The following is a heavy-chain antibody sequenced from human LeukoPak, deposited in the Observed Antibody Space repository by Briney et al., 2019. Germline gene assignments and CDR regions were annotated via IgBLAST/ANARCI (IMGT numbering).Heavy chain of an antibody. CDR3: ARASRAGTLSDPDWFDP. D-gene: IGHD1-7*01. J-gene: IGHJ5*02. Sequence: PGGSPRLSCVASGFTFGTHAMSWVRQVPGKGLEWVSGISRGSITYYSDSVKSRFTISRDNSKDTLYLQMNSLRAEDTAVYYCARASRAGTLSDPDWFDPWGQGTLVTVSS. V-gene: IGHV3-23*01. CDR1: GFTFGTHA. CDR2: ISRGSIT.